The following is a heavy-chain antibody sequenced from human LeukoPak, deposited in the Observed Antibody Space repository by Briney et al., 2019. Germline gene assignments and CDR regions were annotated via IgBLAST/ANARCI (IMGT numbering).Heavy chain of an antibody. V-gene: IGHV3-23*01. CDR1: GFTFSSYA. CDR3: AKDDIGYYFDN. J-gene: IGHJ4*02. CDR2: ISVSGDTT. Sequence: PGGSLRLSCAASGFTFSSYAMSWVRQAPGKGLEWASSISVSGDTTYYADSVKGRFTISRDNFKNTLYLQMNSLRAEDTAVYYCAKDDIGYYFDNWGQGTLVTVSS. D-gene: IGHD5-12*01.